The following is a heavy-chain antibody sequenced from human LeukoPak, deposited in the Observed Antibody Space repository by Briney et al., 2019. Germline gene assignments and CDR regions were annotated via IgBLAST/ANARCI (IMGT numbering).Heavy chain of an antibody. J-gene: IGHJ6*02. CDR3: AKVPIYYGGNSSYYYYGMDV. V-gene: IGHV3-23*01. CDR1: GFTFSSYA. Sequence: GGSLRLSCAASGFTFSSYAMSWVRQAPGKGLEWVSAISGSGGSTYYADSVKGRFTTSRDNSKNTLYLQMNSLRAEDTAVYCCAKVPIYYGGNSSYYYYGMDVWGQGTTVTVSS. CDR2: ISGSGGST. D-gene: IGHD4-23*01.